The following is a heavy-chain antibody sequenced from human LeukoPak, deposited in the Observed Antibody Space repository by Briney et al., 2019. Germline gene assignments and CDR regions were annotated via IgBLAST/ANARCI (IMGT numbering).Heavy chain of an antibody. Sequence: PGGSLRLSCAASGFTFGSYWMNWVRQAPGKGLVWVSRINSDGSSTNYADSVKGRFTISRDNAKSTLYLQMSSLRADDTAVYYCARSSSAHYPFAGWGQGTLVTVSA. CDR1: GFTFGSYW. CDR2: INSDGSST. D-gene: IGHD3-22*01. CDR3: ARSSSAHYPFAG. V-gene: IGHV3-74*01. J-gene: IGHJ4*02.